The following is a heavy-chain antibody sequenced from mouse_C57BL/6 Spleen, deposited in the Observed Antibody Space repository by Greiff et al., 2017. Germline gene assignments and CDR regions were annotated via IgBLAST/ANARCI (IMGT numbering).Heavy chain of an antibody. D-gene: IGHD1-1*01. CDR1: GFTFSSYG. V-gene: IGHV5-6*01. CDR3: ARHGTTVVADYAMDY. CDR2: ISSGGSYT. J-gene: IGHJ4*01. Sequence: EVKLVESGGDLVKPGGSLKLSCAASGFTFSSYGMSWVRQTPDKRLAWVATISSGGSYTSYPDSVKGRFTISRDNAKNTLYLQMSSLKSEDTAMYYCARHGTTVVADYAMDYWGQGTSGTVSS.